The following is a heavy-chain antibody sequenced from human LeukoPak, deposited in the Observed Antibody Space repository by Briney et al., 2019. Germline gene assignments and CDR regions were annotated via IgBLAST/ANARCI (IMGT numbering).Heavy chain of an antibody. J-gene: IGHJ5*02. CDR3: ARESMRNPYCSGGSCYGGTYNWFDP. CDR1: GFTFSSYW. D-gene: IGHD2-15*01. V-gene: IGHV3-74*01. CDR2: INSDGSST. Sequence: GGSLRLSCAASGFTFSSYWMHWVRQAPGKGLVWVSRINSDGSSTTYADSVKGRFTISRDNAKNTLYLQMNSLRAEDTAVYYCARESMRNPYCSGGSCYGGTYNWFDPWGQGTLVTVSS.